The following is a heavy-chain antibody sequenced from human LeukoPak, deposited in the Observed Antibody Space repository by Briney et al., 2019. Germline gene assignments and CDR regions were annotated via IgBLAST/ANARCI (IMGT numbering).Heavy chain of an antibody. Sequence: GGSLRLSCAASGFTFSSYAMHWVRQAPGKGLEWVAVISYDGSNKYYADSVKGRFTISRDNAKNSLYLQMSSLRAEDTAVYYCARDPPHGVISLARYGMDVWGQGTTVTVSS. D-gene: IGHD2-8*01. CDR2: ISYDGSNK. J-gene: IGHJ6*02. V-gene: IGHV3-30-3*01. CDR3: ARDPPHGVISLARYGMDV. CDR1: GFTFSSYA.